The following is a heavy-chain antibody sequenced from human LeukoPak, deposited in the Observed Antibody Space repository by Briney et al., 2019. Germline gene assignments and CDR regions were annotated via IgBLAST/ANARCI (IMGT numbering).Heavy chain of an antibody. Sequence: ASVKVSCKASGGTFSSYAISWVRQAPGQGIEWVGGIIPIFGTANYAQKFQGRVTITADESTSTAYMELSSLRSEDTAVYYCAREYLSPPSSGSYFPFDYWGQGTLVTVSS. V-gene: IGHV1-69*01. CDR3: AREYLSPPSSGSYFPFDY. J-gene: IGHJ4*02. D-gene: IGHD1-26*01. CDR1: GGTFSSYA. CDR2: IIPIFGTA.